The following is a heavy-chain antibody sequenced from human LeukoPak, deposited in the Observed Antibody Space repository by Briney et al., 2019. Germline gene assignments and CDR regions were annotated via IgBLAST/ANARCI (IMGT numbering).Heavy chain of an antibody. CDR2: ISSNGGST. CDR1: GFTFSSYA. Sequence: GGSLRLSCAASGFTFSSYAMHWVRQAPGKGLEYVSAISSNGGSTYYANSVKGRFTISRDNSKNTLYLQMGSLRAEDMAVYYCARGCSGGSCYVYWGQGTQVTVSS. V-gene: IGHV3-64*01. CDR3: ARGCSGGSCYVY. D-gene: IGHD2-15*01. J-gene: IGHJ4*02.